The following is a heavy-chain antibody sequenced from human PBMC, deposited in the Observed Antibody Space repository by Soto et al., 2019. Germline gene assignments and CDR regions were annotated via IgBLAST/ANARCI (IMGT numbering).Heavy chain of an antibody. V-gene: IGHV4-59*01. D-gene: IGHD3-9*01. J-gene: IGHJ4*02. CDR1: GGSISSYY. Sequence: QVQLQESGPGLVKPSETLSLTCTVSGGSISSYYWSWIRQPPGKGLEWIGYIYYSGSTNYNPSLKSRVTISVDTSKNQFSLKLSSVTAADTAVYYCARESIGVTGYYIEPDPLYYFDYWGQGTLVTVSS. CDR3: ARESIGVTGYYIEPDPLYYFDY. CDR2: IYYSGST.